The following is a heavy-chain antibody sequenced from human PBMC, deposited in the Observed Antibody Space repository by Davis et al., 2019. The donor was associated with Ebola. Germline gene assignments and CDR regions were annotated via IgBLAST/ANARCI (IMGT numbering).Heavy chain of an antibody. CDR1: GGSISAYY. J-gene: IGHJ4*02. Sequence: SETLSLTCGVSGGSISAYYWSWIRQPPGKGLEWIGDIYHNHPSLKSRVTISMDMSKNQFSLKLTSVTAADTAVYYCARYFDWLGFDYWGQGTLVTVSS. CDR2: IYH. D-gene: IGHD3-9*01. V-gene: IGHV4-59*08. CDR3: ARYFDWLGFDY.